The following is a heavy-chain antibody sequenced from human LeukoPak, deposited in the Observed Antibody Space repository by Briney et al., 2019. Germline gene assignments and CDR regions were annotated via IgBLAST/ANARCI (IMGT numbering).Heavy chain of an antibody. CDR3: AKDSGTYYKAFDY. CDR2: ISGSGGST. Sequence: QPGGSLRLSCAASGFTFTSYAMSWVRQAPGKGLEWVSVISGSGGSTYYVDSVKGRLTISRDNSKNTLYLQMNSLRAEDTAVYSCAKDSGTYYKAFDYWGQGTLVTVSS. V-gene: IGHV3-23*01. D-gene: IGHD1-26*01. CDR1: GFTFTSYA. J-gene: IGHJ4*02.